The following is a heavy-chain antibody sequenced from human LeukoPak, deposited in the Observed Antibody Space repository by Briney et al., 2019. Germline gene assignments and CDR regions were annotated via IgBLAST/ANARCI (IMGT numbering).Heavy chain of an antibody. CDR2: IYPGDSDT. D-gene: IGHD3-10*01. CDR1: GYSFTSYW. J-gene: IGHJ3*02. CDR3: ARRNTYYYGSGIVDDAFDI. V-gene: IGHV5-51*01. Sequence: GESLKISCKGSGYSFTSYWIGWVCQMPGKGLEWMGIIYPGDSDTRYSPSFQGQVTISADKSISTAYLQWSSLKASDTAMYYCARRNTYYYGSGIVDDAFDIWGQGTMVTVSS.